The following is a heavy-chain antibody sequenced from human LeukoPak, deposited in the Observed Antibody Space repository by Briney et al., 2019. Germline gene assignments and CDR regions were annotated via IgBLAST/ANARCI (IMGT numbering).Heavy chain of an antibody. CDR2: INHSGST. CDR1: GGSFSGYY. V-gene: IGHV4-34*01. D-gene: IGHD3-22*01. J-gene: IGHJ4*02. CDR3: ARHSFDYDSRGYFYSFDY. Sequence: SETLSLTCAVYGGSFSGYYWSWIRQPPGKGLEWIGEINHSGSTNYNPSLKSRVTISVYTSKNQFSLKLSSVTAADTAVYYCARHSFDYDSRGYFYSFDYWGQGTLVTVSS.